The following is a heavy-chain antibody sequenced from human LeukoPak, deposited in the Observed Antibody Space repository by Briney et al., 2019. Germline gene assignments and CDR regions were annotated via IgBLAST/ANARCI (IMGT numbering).Heavy chain of an antibody. CDR3: AKDFISGWYRDLGY. V-gene: IGHV3-23*01. J-gene: IGHJ4*02. D-gene: IGHD6-19*01. CDR2: ISGSGGST. CDR1: GFIFSSYD. Sequence: GGSLRLSCVGSGFIFSSYDMGWVGQAPGKGLEWVSAISGSGGSTYYADSVKGRFTISRDNSRDTLYLQMNSLRAEDTAVYYCAKDFISGWYRDLGYWGQGTLVTFSS.